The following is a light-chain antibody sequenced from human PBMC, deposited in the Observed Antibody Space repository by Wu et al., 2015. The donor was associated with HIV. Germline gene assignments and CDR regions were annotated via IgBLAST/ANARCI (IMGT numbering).Light chain of an antibody. J-gene: IGKJ3*01. V-gene: IGKV3-20*01. CDR2: SAS. CDR1: QSVSSSY. CDR3: QHYGSSQYT. Sequence: EIVLTQSPGTMSLSPGDKATLSCRASQSVSSSYLAWYQQKPGQPPRLPIYSASSRATGIPDRFSGSGSGTDFTLTISRLEPEDFAVYYCQHYGSSQYTFGPGTTVDIK.